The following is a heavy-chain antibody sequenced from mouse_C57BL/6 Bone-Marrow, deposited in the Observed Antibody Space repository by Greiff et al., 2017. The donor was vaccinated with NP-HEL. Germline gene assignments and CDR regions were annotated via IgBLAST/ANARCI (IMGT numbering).Heavy chain of an antibody. J-gene: IGHJ2*01. CDR1: GFNIKDDY. V-gene: IGHV14-4*01. CDR3: TRLLFDY. D-gene: IGHD2-10*01. Sequence: EVMLVESGAELVRPGASVKLSCTASGFNIKDDYMHWVKQRPEQGLEWIGWIDPENGDTEYASKFQGKATITADTSSNTAYLQLSSLTSEDTAVYYCTRLLFDYWGQGTTLTVSS. CDR2: IDPENGDT.